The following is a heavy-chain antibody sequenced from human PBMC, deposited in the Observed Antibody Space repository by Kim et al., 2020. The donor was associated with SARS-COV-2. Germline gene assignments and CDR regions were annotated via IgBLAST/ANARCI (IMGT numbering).Heavy chain of an antibody. CDR3: ARENWNYYYYYYMDV. J-gene: IGHJ6*03. D-gene: IGHD1-1*01. V-gene: IGHV4-39*02. Sequence: PSLKSRVTISVDTSKNQFSLKLSSVTAADTAVYYCARENWNYYYYYYMDVWGKGTTVTVSS.